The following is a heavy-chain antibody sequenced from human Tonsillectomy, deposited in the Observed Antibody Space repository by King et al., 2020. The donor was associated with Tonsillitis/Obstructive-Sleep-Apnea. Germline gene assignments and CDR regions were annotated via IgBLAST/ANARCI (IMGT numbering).Heavy chain of an antibody. D-gene: IGHD2-8*01. CDR2: IYPGDPNT. CDR1: GDTFSSYW. CDR3: ARRKVESGAVMYLN. J-gene: IGHJ4*02. V-gene: IGHV5-51*01. Sequence: VQLVESGAEVKKPGESLKISCQGSGDTFSSYWIGWGRQRPGKGLEGMGIIYPGDPNTRYTPSFQGQGTVTAEPTTNTAYLQWSGLKASDNAIYYCARRKVESGAVMYLNWGQGTLVTVSS.